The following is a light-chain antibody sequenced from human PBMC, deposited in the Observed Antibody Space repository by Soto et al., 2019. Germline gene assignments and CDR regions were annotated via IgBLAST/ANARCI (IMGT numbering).Light chain of an antibody. CDR3: QQYNSYPSTT. Sequence: DIQMTQSPSTLSASVGDRVTITCRASQSISSWLAWYQQKPGKAPKLLIYKASSLESGVPSRFSGSGSGTEFTLTISSLQPDDFATYYCQQYNSYPSTTFGQGTRLEI. V-gene: IGKV1-5*03. CDR2: KAS. J-gene: IGKJ5*01. CDR1: QSISSW.